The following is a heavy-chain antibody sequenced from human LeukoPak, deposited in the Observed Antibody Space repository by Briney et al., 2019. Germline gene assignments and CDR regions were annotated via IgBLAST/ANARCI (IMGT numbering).Heavy chain of an antibody. Sequence: GESLRLSCAASGFTFSTFAASWVRQAPGKGLEWVSIISDNGDSTYYADSVKGRFTTSRDNSKNTLYLQMNSLRAEDTAVYYCAREVGALDYWGQGTLVTVSS. D-gene: IGHD1-26*01. CDR2: ISDNGDST. CDR1: GFTFSTFA. J-gene: IGHJ4*02. V-gene: IGHV3-23*01. CDR3: AREVGALDY.